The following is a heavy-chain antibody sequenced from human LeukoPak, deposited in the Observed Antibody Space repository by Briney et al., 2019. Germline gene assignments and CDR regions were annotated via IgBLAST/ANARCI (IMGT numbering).Heavy chain of an antibody. D-gene: IGHD2-2*01. Sequence: PGESLKISCKVSGYSFTSYWVAWVRQMPGKGLEWMGIISPYASDTRYSPSFQGQVIISADKSISTAYLQLSSLKASDTGIYYCARARYRNSTSCLPNYSYYMDVWGKGTTVTVS. CDR1: GYSFTSYW. J-gene: IGHJ6*03. CDR2: ISPYASDT. V-gene: IGHV5-51*01. CDR3: ARARYRNSTSCLPNYSYYMDV.